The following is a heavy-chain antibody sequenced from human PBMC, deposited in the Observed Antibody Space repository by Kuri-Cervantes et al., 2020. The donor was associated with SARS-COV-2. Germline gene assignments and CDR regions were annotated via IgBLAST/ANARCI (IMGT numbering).Heavy chain of an antibody. CDR2: INHSGST. Sequence: GSLRLSCAVYGGSFSGYYWSWIRQPPGKGLEWIGEINHSGSTNYNPSLKSRVTISVDTSKNQFSLKLSSVTAADTAMYYCARGGFYDILTGYYPPFDYWGQGTLVTVSS. D-gene: IGHD3-9*01. V-gene: IGHV4-34*01. CDR3: ARGGFYDILTGYYPPFDY. CDR1: GGSFSGYY. J-gene: IGHJ4*02.